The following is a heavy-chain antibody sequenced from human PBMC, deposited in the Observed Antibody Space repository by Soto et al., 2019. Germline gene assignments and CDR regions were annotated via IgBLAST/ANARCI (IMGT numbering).Heavy chain of an antibody. CDR3: ASGDRKAYYDFWSGYPWYYMDV. CDR1: GFTFSSYS. J-gene: IGHJ6*03. D-gene: IGHD3-3*01. Sequence: GESLKISCAASGFTFSSYSMNWVRQAPGKGLEWVSSISSSSSYIYYADSVKGRFTISRDNAKNSLYLQMNSLRAEDTAVYYCASGDRKAYYDFWSGYPWYYMDVWGKGTTVTVSS. CDR2: ISSSSSYI. V-gene: IGHV3-21*01.